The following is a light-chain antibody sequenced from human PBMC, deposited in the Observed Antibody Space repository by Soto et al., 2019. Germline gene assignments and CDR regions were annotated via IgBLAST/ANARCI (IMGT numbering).Light chain of an antibody. CDR3: CSYTGSSVV. Sequence: QSVLTQPPSASGTPGQGVTISCSGSTSNIGSNYVYWYQQLPGTAPKLLIYRNNQRPSGVPDRFSGSKSGTSASLAISGLRSDDEADYYCCSYTGSSVVFGGGTKLTVL. CDR2: RNN. V-gene: IGLV1-47*01. CDR1: TSNIGSNY. J-gene: IGLJ2*01.